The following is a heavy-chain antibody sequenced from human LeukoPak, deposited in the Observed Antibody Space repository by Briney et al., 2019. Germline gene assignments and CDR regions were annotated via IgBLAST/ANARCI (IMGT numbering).Heavy chain of an antibody. CDR2: ISSSSSYI. CDR1: GFTFSSYS. CDR3: AKDIYDSAGITMVRGILGSFDY. V-gene: IGHV3-21*01. J-gene: IGHJ4*02. D-gene: IGHD3-10*01. Sequence: NPGGSLRLSCAASGFTFSSYSMNWVRQAPGKGLEWVSSISSSSSYIYYADSVKGRFTISRDNAKNSLYLQMNSLRAEDTAVYYCAKDIYDSAGITMVRGILGSFDYWGQGTLVTVSS.